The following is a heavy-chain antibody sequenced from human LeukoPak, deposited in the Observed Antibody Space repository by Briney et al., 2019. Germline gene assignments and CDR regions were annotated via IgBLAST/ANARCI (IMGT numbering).Heavy chain of an antibody. CDR3: ARDCPYDSSGYYFPWFDP. D-gene: IGHD3-22*01. CDR2: IYTSGST. J-gene: IGHJ5*02. CDR1: GGSISSYY. V-gene: IGHV4-4*07. Sequence: SETLSLTCTVSGGSISSYYWSWIRQPAGKGLEWIGRIYTSGSTNYNPSLKSRVTMSVDTFKNQFSLKLSSVTAADTAVYYCARDCPYDSSGYYFPWFDPWGQGTLVTVSS.